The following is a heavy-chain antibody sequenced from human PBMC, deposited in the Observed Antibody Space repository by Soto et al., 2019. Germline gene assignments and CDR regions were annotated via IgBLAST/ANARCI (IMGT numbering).Heavy chain of an antibody. CDR1: GFTFSTYN. V-gene: IGHV3-21*01. D-gene: IGHD5-12*01. CDR2: ISSTSVYI. J-gene: IGHJ4*02. Sequence: EVQLVESGGGLVKPGGSLRLSCAASGFTFSTYNMNWVRQAPGKGLEWVASISSTSVYIYYANSLKGRFTISRANAKSSLYLQLNSLRAEDTAVYYCARGWQRDPWMYWGQGTLVTVSS. CDR3: ARGWQRDPWMY.